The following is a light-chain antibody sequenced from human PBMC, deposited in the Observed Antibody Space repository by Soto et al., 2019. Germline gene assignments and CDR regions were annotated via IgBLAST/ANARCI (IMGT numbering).Light chain of an antibody. V-gene: IGKV1-13*02. CDR3: QQFNSYPHT. CDR1: QGISSA. Sequence: AIPLTQSPSSLAASVGDRVTITCRASQGISSALAWYQQKPGKAPKLLIYDASSLESGVPSRFSGSGSGTDFTLTISSLQPEDFAAYYCQQFNSYPHTFGPGTKVDIK. CDR2: DAS. J-gene: IGKJ3*01.